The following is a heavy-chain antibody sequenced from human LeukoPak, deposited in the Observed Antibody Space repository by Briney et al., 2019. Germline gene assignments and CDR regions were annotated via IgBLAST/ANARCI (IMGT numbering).Heavy chain of an antibody. CDR1: GFNFNHYW. Sequence: PGGSLRLSCAVSGFNFNHYWMSWVRQAPGKGLEWVANIKGDGSYKYYVDSVKGRFTISRDNAKSSVYLQMNTLRAEDTAVYYCATSADSSGNDWGQGTLVTVSS. J-gene: IGHJ4*02. D-gene: IGHD3-22*01. CDR3: ATSADSSGND. CDR2: IKGDGSYK. V-gene: IGHV3-7*03.